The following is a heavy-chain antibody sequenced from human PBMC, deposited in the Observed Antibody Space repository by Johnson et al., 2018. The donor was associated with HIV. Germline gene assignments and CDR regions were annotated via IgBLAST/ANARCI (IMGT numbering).Heavy chain of an antibody. Sequence: VQLVESGGGLVQPGGSLRLSCAASGFTFSSYWMGWVRQAPGKGLEWVSYISSSGSIMYYVDSVKGRFTISRDTAKNSLYLQMNSLRAEDTAVYYCARRVEGRRSANDAFDIWGQGTMVTVSS. CDR1: GFTFSSYW. D-gene: IGHD1-1*01. CDR3: ARRVEGRRSANDAFDI. J-gene: IGHJ3*02. V-gene: IGHV3-48*04. CDR2: ISSSGSIM.